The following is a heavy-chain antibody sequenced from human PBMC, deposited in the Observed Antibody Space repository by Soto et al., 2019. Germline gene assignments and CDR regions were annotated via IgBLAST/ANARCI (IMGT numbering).Heavy chain of an antibody. J-gene: IGHJ6*04. CDR3: TRADGYHYYYCMDV. CDR1: GFTVSSYS. CDR2: SSSSSSYI. V-gene: IGHV3-21*01. Sequence: GGSLRLSCATSGFTVSSYSMNWVRQAPGKGLEWVSSSSSSSSYIYYADSMKGRFTISSYNAKNSLYLQMNSLRAEETAVSSCTRADGYHYYYCMDVWGYGSTVTVSS.